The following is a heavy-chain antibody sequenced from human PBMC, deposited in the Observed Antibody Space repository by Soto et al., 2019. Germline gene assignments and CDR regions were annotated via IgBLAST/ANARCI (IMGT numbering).Heavy chain of an antibody. CDR2: ISGSGGGT. Sequence: GSLRLSCAASGFTFSNYGMTWVRQAPGKGLEWVSSISGSGGGTYYADSVEGRFTISRDNSKNTVYLQMNSLRAEDTAVYYCAKAYNLNYLFDYWGQGTLVTVSS. J-gene: IGHJ4*02. CDR3: AKAYNLNYLFDY. V-gene: IGHV3-23*01. CDR1: GFTFSNYG. D-gene: IGHD1-7*01.